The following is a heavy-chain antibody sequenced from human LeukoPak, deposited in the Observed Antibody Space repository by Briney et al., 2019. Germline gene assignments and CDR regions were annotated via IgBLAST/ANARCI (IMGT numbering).Heavy chain of an antibody. Sequence: ASVKVSCKASGYTFTGYYMHWVRQAPGQGLEWMGWINPNSGGTNYAQKFQGRVTMTRDTSISTAYMELSRLRSDDTAVYYCARDLAYLYSYNYYGMDVWGQGTTVTVSS. CDR1: GYTFTGYY. CDR3: ARDLAYLYSYNYYGMDV. CDR2: INPNSGGT. J-gene: IGHJ6*02. V-gene: IGHV1-2*02. D-gene: IGHD2-2*02.